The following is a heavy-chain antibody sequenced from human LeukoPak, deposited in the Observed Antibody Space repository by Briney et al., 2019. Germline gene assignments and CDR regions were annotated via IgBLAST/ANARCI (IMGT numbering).Heavy chain of an antibody. J-gene: IGHJ6*03. CDR2: INPSGGST. CDR1: GYTFTSYY. Sequence: ASVKVFCKASGYTFTSYYMHWVRQAPGQGLEWMGIINPSGGSTSYAQKFQGRVTMTRDMSTSTVYMELSSLRSEDTAVHYCARDRGRGYKGGYYYYMDVWGKGTTVTVSS. V-gene: IGHV1-46*01. CDR3: ARDRGRGYKGGYYYYMDV. D-gene: IGHD5-18*01.